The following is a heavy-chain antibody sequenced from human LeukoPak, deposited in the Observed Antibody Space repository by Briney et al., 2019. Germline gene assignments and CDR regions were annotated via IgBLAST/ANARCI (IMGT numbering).Heavy chain of an antibody. CDR2: ISGYNVNT. J-gene: IGHJ4*02. CDR3: ATESRESFDH. D-gene: IGHD1-26*01. Sequence: ASVKVSSKASGYTFNTYGFNWVRQAPGQGLEWMGWISGYNVNTYYEEKLQGRVTMTFDTSTGTAYMELRSLGSDDTAVYYCATESRESFDHWGQGTLVTVSS. CDR1: GYTFNTYG. V-gene: IGHV1-18*01.